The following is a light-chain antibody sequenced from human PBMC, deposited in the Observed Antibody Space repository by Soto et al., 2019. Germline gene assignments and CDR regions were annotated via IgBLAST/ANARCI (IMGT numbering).Light chain of an antibody. Sequence: DIQMTQSPSSLSASVGDRVTITCRASPSIRSSLNWYQQKPGKAPKLLIYAASSLQSGVPSRFSGSGSGTEFTLTISSLQPEDCATYYCQQRYRTPRTFGQGTKVEIK. CDR1: PSIRSS. CDR3: QQRYRTPRT. J-gene: IGKJ1*01. CDR2: AAS. V-gene: IGKV1-39*01.